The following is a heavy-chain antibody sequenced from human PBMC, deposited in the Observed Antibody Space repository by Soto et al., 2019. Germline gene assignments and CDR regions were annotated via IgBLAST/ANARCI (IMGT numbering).Heavy chain of an antibody. J-gene: IGHJ5*02. CDR1: GFTFSTYS. CDR3: ARETNWFDP. CDR2: IDSSSSTI. Sequence: EVQLVESGGGLVQPGGSLRLSCAASGFTFSTYSMNWVRQAPGKGLECISYIDSSSSTIYYADSVKGRFTISRDNAKNLLYLQMISLRDEATAVYYCARETNWFDPWGQGTLFTVSS. V-gene: IGHV3-48*02.